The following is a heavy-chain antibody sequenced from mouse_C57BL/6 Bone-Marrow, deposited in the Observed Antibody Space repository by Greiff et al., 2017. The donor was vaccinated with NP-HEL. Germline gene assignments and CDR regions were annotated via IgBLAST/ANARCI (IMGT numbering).Heavy chain of an antibody. J-gene: IGHJ3*01. Sequence: EVQLQQSGGGLVQPGGSMKLSCVASGFTFSNYWMNWVRQSPEKGLEWVAQIRLKSDNYETHYAESVKGRFTISRDEYKRSFYLQMNNLRAENTGIYYCTGGPFAYWGQGTLVTVSA. CDR2: IRLKSDNYET. CDR3: TGGPFAY. V-gene: IGHV6-3*01. CDR1: GFTFSNYW.